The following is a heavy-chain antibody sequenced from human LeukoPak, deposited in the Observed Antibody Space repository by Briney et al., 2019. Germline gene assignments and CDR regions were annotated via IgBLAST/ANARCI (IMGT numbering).Heavy chain of an antibody. Sequence: SVKVSCRASGGTFSSYAISWVRQAPGQGLEWMGRIIPILGIANYAQKFQGRVTITADKSTSTAYMELSSLRSEDTAVYYCARVDFWSGYTHYYYYYGMDVWGQGTTVTVSS. CDR1: GGTFSSYA. CDR3: ARVDFWSGYTHYYYYYGMDV. D-gene: IGHD3-3*01. V-gene: IGHV1-69*04. CDR2: IIPILGIA. J-gene: IGHJ6*02.